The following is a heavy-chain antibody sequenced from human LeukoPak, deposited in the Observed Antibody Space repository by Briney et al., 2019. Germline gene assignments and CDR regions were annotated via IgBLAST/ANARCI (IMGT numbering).Heavy chain of an antibody. CDR1: GGSISSYY. D-gene: IGHD3-10*01. CDR2: TYYSGST. J-gene: IGHJ5*02. CDR3: ARRVRGVTSNWFDP. V-gene: IGHV4-59*01. Sequence: SETLSLTCTVSGGSISSYYWSWIRQPPGKGLEWIGYTYYSGSTNYNPSLKSRVTISVDTSKNQFSLKLSSVTAADTAVYYCARRVRGVTSNWFDPWGQGTLVTVSS.